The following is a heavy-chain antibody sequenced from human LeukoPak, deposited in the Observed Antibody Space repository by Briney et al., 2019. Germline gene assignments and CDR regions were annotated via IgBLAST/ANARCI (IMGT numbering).Heavy chain of an antibody. V-gene: IGHV3-21*01. CDR2: ISSSSSYI. CDR3: ARNGIVGAGYYFDY. D-gene: IGHD1-26*01. J-gene: IGHJ4*02. CDR1: GFTFNSYG. Sequence: PGGSLRLSCAASGFTFNSYGMNWVRQAPGKGLEWVSSISSSSSYIYYADSVKGRFSISRDNAKKSLYLQMNILRAEDTAVYYCARNGIVGAGYYFDYWGQGTLVTVSS.